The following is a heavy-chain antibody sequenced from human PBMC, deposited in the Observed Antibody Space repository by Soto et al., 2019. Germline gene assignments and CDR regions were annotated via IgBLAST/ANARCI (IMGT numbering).Heavy chain of an antibody. CDR2: IYYSGST. Sequence: QVQLQESGPGLVKPSQTLSLTCTVSGGSISSGGYYWSWIRQHPGKGLEWIGYIYYSGSTYYNPSLQGLVTISVDTSKIQFSLKLSSVTAADTAVYYWARHGVAVAGTVYFDYWGQGTLVTVSS. D-gene: IGHD6-19*01. CDR3: ARHGVAVAGTVYFDY. V-gene: IGHV4-31*01. CDR1: GGSISSGGYY. J-gene: IGHJ4*02.